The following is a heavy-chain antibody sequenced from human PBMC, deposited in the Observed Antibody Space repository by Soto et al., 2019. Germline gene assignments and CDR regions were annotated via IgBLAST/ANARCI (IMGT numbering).Heavy chain of an antibody. J-gene: IGHJ4*02. V-gene: IGHV5-10-1*01. D-gene: IGHD2-2*01. CDR2: IDPGDSSA. Sequence: WESLKISCHGSGYTFFSFWIVWVRQVPGKGLEWVGRIDPGDSSATYSPTFQGHVTISADRSTRSAYLQWRSLRASDTAIYFCARRYCSRADCYSDSWGQGSLVTVS. CDR1: GYTFFSFW. CDR3: ARRYCSRADCYSDS.